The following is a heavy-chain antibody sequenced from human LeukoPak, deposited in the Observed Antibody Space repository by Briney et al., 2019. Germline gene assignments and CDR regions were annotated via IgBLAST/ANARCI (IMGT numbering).Heavy chain of an antibody. D-gene: IGHD3-3*01. Sequence: ASVKVSCKASKHTFTNYYIQWVRQAPGQGLEWMGVVNPNGGATHYAQKFQGRVTMTRDTSTSTLYMEVSSLRSEDTAVYYCAREDDFWSGYYLDYYYGMDVWGQGTTVTVSS. CDR3: AREDDFWSGYYLDYYYGMDV. CDR2: VNPNGGAT. V-gene: IGHV1-46*01. CDR1: KHTFTNYY. J-gene: IGHJ6*02.